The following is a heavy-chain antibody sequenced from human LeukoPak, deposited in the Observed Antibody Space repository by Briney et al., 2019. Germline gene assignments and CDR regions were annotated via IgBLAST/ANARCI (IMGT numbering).Heavy chain of an antibody. CDR1: GGSISSSSYY. CDR2: IYYSGST. V-gene: IGHV4-39*07. D-gene: IGHD6-13*01. J-gene: IGHJ6*02. Sequence: SETLSLTCTVSGGSISSSSYYWGWIRQPPGKGLEWIGSIYYSGSTYYNPSLKSRVTISVDTSKKQFSLKLSSVTAADTAVYYCARGFQYSSSSRGMDVWGQGTTVTVSS. CDR3: ARGFQYSSSSRGMDV.